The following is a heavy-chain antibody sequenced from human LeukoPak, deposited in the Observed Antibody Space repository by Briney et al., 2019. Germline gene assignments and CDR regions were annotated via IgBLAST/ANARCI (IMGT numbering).Heavy chain of an antibody. J-gene: IGHJ4*02. CDR1: GGTFSSYA. CDR3: ASELQLRFLEWLSDY. V-gene: IGHV1-69*04. D-gene: IGHD3-3*01. Sequence: SVKVSCKASGGTFSSYAISWVRQAPGQGLEWMGRIIPILGIANYAQKFQGRVTITADKSTSTAYMELGSLRSEDTAVYYCASELQLRFLEWLSDYWGQGTLVTVSS. CDR2: IIPILGIA.